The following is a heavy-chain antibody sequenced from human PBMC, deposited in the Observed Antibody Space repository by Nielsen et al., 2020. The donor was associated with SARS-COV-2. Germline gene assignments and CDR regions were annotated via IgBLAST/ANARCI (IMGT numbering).Heavy chain of an antibody. CDR2: ISAYNGNT. Sequence: ASVKVSCKASGYTFTNYGISWVRQAPGQGLEWMGWISAYNGNTNYAQKLQGRVTMTTDTSTSTAYMELRSLRSDDTAVYYCARGHWNFGVVLSYYYYYGMDIWGQGTTVTVSS. CDR3: ARGHWNFGVVLSYYYYYGMDI. CDR1: GYTFTNYG. D-gene: IGHD3-3*01. J-gene: IGHJ6*02. V-gene: IGHV1-18*01.